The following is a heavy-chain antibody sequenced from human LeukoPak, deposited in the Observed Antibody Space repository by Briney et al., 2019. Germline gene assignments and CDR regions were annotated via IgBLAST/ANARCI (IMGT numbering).Heavy chain of an antibody. D-gene: IGHD3-16*01. CDR3: ARHRRRGGTFHAFDI. J-gene: IGHJ3*02. Sequence: SETLSLTCAVYGGSFSGYYWSWIRQPPGKGLEWIGEINHSGSTNYNPSLKSRVTISLDTSKNQFSLRLSSVTAADTAVYYCARHRRRGGTFHAFDIWSQGTMVTVSS. CDR1: GGSFSGYY. CDR2: INHSGST. V-gene: IGHV4-34*01.